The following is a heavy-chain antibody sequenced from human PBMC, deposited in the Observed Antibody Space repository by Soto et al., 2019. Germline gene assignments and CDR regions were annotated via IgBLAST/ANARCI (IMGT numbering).Heavy chain of an antibody. J-gene: IGHJ6*02. D-gene: IGHD5-12*01. Sequence: GESLKISCKGSGYSFTSYWISWVRQMPGKGLEWMGRIDPSDSYTNYSPSFQGHVTISADKSISTAYLQWSSLKASDTAMYYCARHGVMVATGADYYYGMDVWGQGTTVTVSS. CDR3: ARHGVMVATGADYYYGMDV. CDR2: IDPSDSYT. V-gene: IGHV5-10-1*01. CDR1: GYSFTSYW.